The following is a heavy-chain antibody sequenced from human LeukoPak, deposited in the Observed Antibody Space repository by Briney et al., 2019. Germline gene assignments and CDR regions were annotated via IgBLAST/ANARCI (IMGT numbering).Heavy chain of an antibody. CDR2: IRYDGSNK. V-gene: IGHV3-30*02. CDR1: GFTFSSYG. CDR3: AKEGYYDILTGYYPPDY. J-gene: IGHJ4*02. D-gene: IGHD3-9*01. Sequence: GGSLRLSCAASGFTFSSYGMHWVRQAPGKGLEWVAFIRYDGSNKYYADSVKGRFTISRDNSKNTLYLQMNSPRAEDTAVYYCAKEGYYDILTGYYPPDYWGQGTLVTVSS.